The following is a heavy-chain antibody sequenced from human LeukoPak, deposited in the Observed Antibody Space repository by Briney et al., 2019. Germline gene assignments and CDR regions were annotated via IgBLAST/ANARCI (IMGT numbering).Heavy chain of an antibody. D-gene: IGHD1-26*01. CDR3: ARGWGQGLKATFSY. J-gene: IGHJ4*02. CDR1: GFTFSYND. Sequence: GGSLRLSCAASGFTFSYNDMHWVRQPTGKGLEWVSGIDTAGATYYPGSVKGRFNISRENAKNSLYLQMNNLRAGDTAVYYCARGWGQGLKATFSYWGQGTLVTVSS. CDR2: IDTAGAT. V-gene: IGHV3-13*04.